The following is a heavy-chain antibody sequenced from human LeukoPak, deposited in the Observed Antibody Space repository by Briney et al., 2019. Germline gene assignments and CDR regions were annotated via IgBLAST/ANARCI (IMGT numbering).Heavy chain of an antibody. J-gene: IGHJ5*02. CDR1: GFTFSSYS. CDR3: ARPLMYYYGSETYFWFDP. Sequence: KPGGSLRLSCAASGFTFSSYSMNWVRQAPGKGLEWVSSISSSSSYIYYADSVKGRFTISRDNVKNSLYLQMNSLRAEDTAVYYCARPLMYYYGSETYFWFDPWGQGTPVTVSS. D-gene: IGHD3-10*01. CDR2: ISSSSSYI. V-gene: IGHV3-21*01.